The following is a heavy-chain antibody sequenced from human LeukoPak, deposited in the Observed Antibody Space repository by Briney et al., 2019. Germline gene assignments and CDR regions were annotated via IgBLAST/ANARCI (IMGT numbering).Heavy chain of an antibody. J-gene: IGHJ4*02. D-gene: IGHD3-10*01. CDR3: ATHEGRFGDPSFDY. Sequence: ASVKVSCKVSGYTLTELSMHWVRQAPGKGLEWMGGFDPEDGETMYAQKFQGRVTMTEDTSTDTAYMELGSLRSEDTAVYYCATHEGRFGDPSFDYWGQGTLVTVSS. CDR1: GYTLTELS. V-gene: IGHV1-24*01. CDR2: FDPEDGET.